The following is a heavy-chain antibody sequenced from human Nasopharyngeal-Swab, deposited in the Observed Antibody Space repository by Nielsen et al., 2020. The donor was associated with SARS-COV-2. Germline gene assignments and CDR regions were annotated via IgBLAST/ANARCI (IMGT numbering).Heavy chain of an antibody. D-gene: IGHD3-22*01. V-gene: IGHV4-34*01. CDR2: INHSGST. CDR3: ARTPHYDSSGYYAFDI. CDR1: GGSFSGYY. Sequence: SETLSLTCAVYGGSFSGYYWSWIRQPPGKGLEWIGEINHSGSTYYNPSLKSRVTISVDTSKNQFSLKLSSVTAADTAVYYCARTPHYDSSGYYAFDIWGQGTMVTVSS. J-gene: IGHJ3*02.